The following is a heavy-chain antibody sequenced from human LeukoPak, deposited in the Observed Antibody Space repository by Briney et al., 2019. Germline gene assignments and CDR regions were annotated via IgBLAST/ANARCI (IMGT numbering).Heavy chain of an antibody. Sequence: GGSLRLSCAASGFTFSDYYMSWIRQAPGKGLEWVSYISSSGITIYYADSVKGGFTISRDNAKTSLYLQMNSLRAEGTAVYYCARDGWFGEFVDYWGQGTLVTVSS. CDR3: ARDGWFGEFVDY. CDR1: GFTFSDYY. J-gene: IGHJ4*02. D-gene: IGHD3-10*01. CDR2: ISSSGITI. V-gene: IGHV3-11*04.